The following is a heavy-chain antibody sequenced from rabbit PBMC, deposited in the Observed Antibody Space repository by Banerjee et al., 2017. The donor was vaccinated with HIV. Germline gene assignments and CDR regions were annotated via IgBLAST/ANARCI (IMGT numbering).Heavy chain of an antibody. CDR3: ARLYDGNTYAYKL. Sequence: QEQLEESGGDLVKPEGSLTITCTASGFSFSSSYYMCWVRQAPGKGLEWVGCIYATSSGSTYYASWAKGRFTISKTSSTTVTLQMTSLTAADTATHFCARLYDGNTYAYKLWGQGTLVTVS. D-gene: IGHD6-1*01. CDR2: IYATSSGST. J-gene: IGHJ6*01. V-gene: IGHV1S45*01. CDR1: GFSFSSSYY.